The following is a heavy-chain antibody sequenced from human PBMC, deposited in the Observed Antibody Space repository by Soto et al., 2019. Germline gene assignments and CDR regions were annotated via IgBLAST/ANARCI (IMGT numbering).Heavy chain of an antibody. CDR3: ARKPLYYDTSAYRQAFDI. D-gene: IGHD3-22*01. V-gene: IGHV4-61*01. Sequence: SETLSLTCTVSGASVTSGTYHYGWIRQPPGKRLEWIGYIYYTGSTNYNPSLKSRVTISIDTSTNQFSLKLSSVTAADTAVYYCARKPLYYDTSAYRQAFDIWGQGTMVTVSS. CDR1: GASVTSGTYH. J-gene: IGHJ3*02. CDR2: IYYTGST.